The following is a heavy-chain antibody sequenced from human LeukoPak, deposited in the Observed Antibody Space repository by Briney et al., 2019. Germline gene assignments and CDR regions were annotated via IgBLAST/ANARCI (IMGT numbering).Heavy chain of an antibody. Sequence: SETLSLTCTVSGYSISSGYYWGWIRQPPGKGLEWIGSIYHSGSTYYNPSLKSRVTISVDTSKNQFSLKLSSVTAADTAVYYCARDVEDYYYYYMDVWGKGTTVTVSS. CDR2: IYHSGST. D-gene: IGHD1-1*01. J-gene: IGHJ6*03. CDR1: GYSISSGYY. CDR3: ARDVEDYYYYYMDV. V-gene: IGHV4-38-2*02.